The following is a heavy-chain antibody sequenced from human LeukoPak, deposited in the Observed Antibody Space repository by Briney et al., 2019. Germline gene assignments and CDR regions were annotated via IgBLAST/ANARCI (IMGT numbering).Heavy chain of an antibody. D-gene: IGHD2-2*01. CDR1: GGSIISGTYS. Sequence: SETLSLTCAVSGGSIISGTYSWSWIRQPPGKGLEWIGYICHSGSTYYNPSLKSRVTISVDESKNQFSLKLSSVIAADTAVYYCARAPYCSSTSCYPSWFDPWGQGTLVTVSS. J-gene: IGHJ5*02. V-gene: IGHV4-30-2*01. CDR2: ICHSGST. CDR3: ARAPYCSSTSCYPSWFDP.